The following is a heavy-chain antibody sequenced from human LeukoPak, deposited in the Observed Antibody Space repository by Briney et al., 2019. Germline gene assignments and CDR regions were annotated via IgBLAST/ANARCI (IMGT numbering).Heavy chain of an antibody. Sequence: PSETLSLTCTASGGSISSSSYYWGWIRQPPGKGLEWIGSIYYSGSTYYNPSLKSRVTISVDTSKNQFSLKLSSVTAADTAVYYCASKNRYDFWSGYLEDYWGQGTLVTVSS. CDR3: ASKNRYDFWSGYLEDY. D-gene: IGHD3-3*01. CDR2: IYYSGST. CDR1: GGSISSSSYY. V-gene: IGHV4-39*01. J-gene: IGHJ4*02.